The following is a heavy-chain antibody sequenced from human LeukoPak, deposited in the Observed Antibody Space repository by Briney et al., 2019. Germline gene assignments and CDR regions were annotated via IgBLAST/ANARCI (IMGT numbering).Heavy chain of an antibody. D-gene: IGHD1-26*01. Sequence: PGGSLRLSCAASGFTVSSNYMSWVRQAPGKGLEWVSVIYSGGSTYYADSVKGRFTISRGNSKNTLYLQMNSLSAEDTAVYYCARVLPGSLSAFDYWGQGTLVTVSS. CDR3: ARVLPGSLSAFDY. V-gene: IGHV3-53*01. J-gene: IGHJ4*02. CDR1: GFTVSSNY. CDR2: IYSGGST.